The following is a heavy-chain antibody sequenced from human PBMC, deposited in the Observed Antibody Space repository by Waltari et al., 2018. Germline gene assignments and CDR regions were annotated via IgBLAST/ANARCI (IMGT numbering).Heavy chain of an antibody. CDR2: IIPIFGTA. CDR3: ARDVHTGGVSYYFDY. V-gene: IGHV1-69*13. CDR1: GGTFSSYA. Sequence: QVQLVQSGAEVKKPGSSVKVSCKASGGTFSSYAISWVRQAPGQGLEWMGGIIPIFGTANYAQKFQGRGTITADESTSTAYMELSSLRSEDTAVYYCARDVHTGGVSYYFDYWGQGTLVTVSS. J-gene: IGHJ4*02. D-gene: IGHD2-8*02.